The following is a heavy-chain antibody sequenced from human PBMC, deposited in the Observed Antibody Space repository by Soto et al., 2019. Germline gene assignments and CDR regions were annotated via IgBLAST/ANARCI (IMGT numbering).Heavy chain of an antibody. J-gene: IGHJ5*02. Sequence: EVQLLESGGGLVQPGGSLRLSCAASGFTFSSYAMSWVRQAPGKGLEWVSAISGSGGSTYYADSVKGRFTISRDNSKNTLYLQMNSLRAEDTAVYYCAKVGGYSGSYKGWFDPWGQGTLVTVSS. V-gene: IGHV3-23*01. CDR1: GFTFSSYA. D-gene: IGHD1-26*01. CDR2: ISGSGGST. CDR3: AKVGGYSGSYKGWFDP.